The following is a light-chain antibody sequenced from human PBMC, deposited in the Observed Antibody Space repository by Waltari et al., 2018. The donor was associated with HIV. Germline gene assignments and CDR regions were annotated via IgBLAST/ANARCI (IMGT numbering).Light chain of an antibody. CDR3: QQYYSTPT. CDR1: ESVLSSSNNVAY. CDR2: RAS. V-gene: IGKV4-1*01. Sequence: EIILTQSPETLSVSLGDRAAIHCKSEESVLSSSNNVAYFAWYQHKPGHPPKLLFSRASTRASGVPARFTASGSRTDFTLTIDDLRADDVGFYFCQQYYSTPTFGRGTQL. J-gene: IGKJ5*01.